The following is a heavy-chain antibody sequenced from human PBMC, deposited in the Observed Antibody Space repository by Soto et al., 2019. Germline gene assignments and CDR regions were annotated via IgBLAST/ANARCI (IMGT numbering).Heavy chain of an antibody. CDR2: IYYSGST. Sequence: PSETLSLTCAVSGGSISSSSYYWGWIRQPPGKGLEWIGSIYYSGSTYYNPSLKSRVTISVDTSKNQFSLKLSSVTAADTAVYYCARVRSGPDTLIITVGEFDYWGQGTLVTVSS. CDR1: GGSISSSSYY. J-gene: IGHJ4*02. CDR3: ARVRSGPDTLIITVGEFDY. V-gene: IGHV4-39*07. D-gene: IGHD3-10*01.